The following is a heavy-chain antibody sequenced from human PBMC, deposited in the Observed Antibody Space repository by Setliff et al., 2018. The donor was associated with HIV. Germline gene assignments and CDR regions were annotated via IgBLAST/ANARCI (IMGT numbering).Heavy chain of an antibody. Sequence: GESLKISCKGSGKSLSNYWINWVRQMPGKGLEWMGRIDPSDSYINYGPSFQGHVTISADKSTNTAFLQWSSLKAPDSAMYYCSRGIAVAGHDFANTPGDIWGQGTMVTVSS. J-gene: IGHJ3*02. D-gene: IGHD6-19*01. CDR2: IDPSDSYI. CDR3: SRGIAVAGHDFANTPGDI. CDR1: GKSLSNYW. V-gene: IGHV5-10-1*01.